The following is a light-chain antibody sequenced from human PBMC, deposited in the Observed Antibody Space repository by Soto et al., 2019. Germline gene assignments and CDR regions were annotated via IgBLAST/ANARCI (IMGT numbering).Light chain of an antibody. Sequence: EIVLTQSPGTLSLSPGERDTLSCRASQSVSSSYLAWYQQKPGQAPRLLIYGASSRATGIPDRFSGSGSGKDFTLNISRLEPEDFAVYYCHQYGSSEWTFGEGTKVEMK. CDR3: HQYGSSEWT. CDR1: QSVSSSY. CDR2: GAS. J-gene: IGKJ1*01. V-gene: IGKV3-20*01.